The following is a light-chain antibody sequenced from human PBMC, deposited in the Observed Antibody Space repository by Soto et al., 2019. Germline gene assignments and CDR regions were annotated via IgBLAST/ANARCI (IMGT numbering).Light chain of an antibody. J-gene: IGKJ4*01. V-gene: IGKV3-11*01. CDR1: QSVSTD. CDR2: DAS. Sequence: ALAQSPVALSLSPGERATLSCRASQSVSTDLAWYQQKPGQAPRLLIYDASNRATGIPVRFAGRGAGTDFALTISSLEPEDFVLYYCQRPPTSFGGGTKVDIK. CDR3: QRPPTS.